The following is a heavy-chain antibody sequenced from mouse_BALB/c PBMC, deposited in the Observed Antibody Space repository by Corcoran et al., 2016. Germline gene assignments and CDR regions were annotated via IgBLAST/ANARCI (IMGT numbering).Heavy chain of an antibody. J-gene: IGHJ3*01. Sequence: EVLLQQSGPELVKPGASVKIPCKASGYTFTDYNMDWVKQSHGKSLEWIGDINPNNGGTIYNQKFKGKATLTVDKSSSTAYMELRSLTSEDTVVYYCARKDYGSSSWFAYWGQGTLVTVSA. V-gene: IGHV1-18*01. CDR2: INPNNGGT. D-gene: IGHD1-1*01. CDR3: ARKDYGSSSWFAY. CDR1: GYTFTDYN.